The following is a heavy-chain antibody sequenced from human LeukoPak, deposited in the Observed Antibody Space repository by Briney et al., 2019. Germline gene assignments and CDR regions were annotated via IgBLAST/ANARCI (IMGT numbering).Heavy chain of an antibody. V-gene: IGHV4-59*08. CDR1: GGSISSYY. Sequence: SETLSLTCTVSGGSISSYYWSWIRQPPGKGLKWIGYIYYSGSTNYNPSLKSRVTISVDTSKNQFSLKLSSVTAADTAVYYCARYYDSSGYYPSHFDYWGQGTLVTVSS. CDR3: ARYYDSSGYYPSHFDY. D-gene: IGHD3-22*01. J-gene: IGHJ4*02. CDR2: IYYSGST.